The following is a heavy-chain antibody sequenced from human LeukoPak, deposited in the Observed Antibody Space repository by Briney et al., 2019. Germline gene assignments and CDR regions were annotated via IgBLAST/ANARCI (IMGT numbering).Heavy chain of an antibody. D-gene: IGHD2-8*01. V-gene: IGHV4-30-2*01. CDR1: GGSISSGGYS. CDR2: ICHSGST. J-gene: IGHJ4*02. Sequence: SQSLSLTCAVSGGSISSGGYSWSWIRQPPGKGLEWIGYICHSGSTYYNPSLKSRVTISVDRSKNQFSLKLSSVTAADTAVYYCARDPLYCTNGVCYPGNFDYWGQGTLVTVSS. CDR3: ARDPLYCTNGVCYPGNFDY.